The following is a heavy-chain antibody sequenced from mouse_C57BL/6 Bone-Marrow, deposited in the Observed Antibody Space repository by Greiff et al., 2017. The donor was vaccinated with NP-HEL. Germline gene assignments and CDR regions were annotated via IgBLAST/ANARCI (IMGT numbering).Heavy chain of an antibody. D-gene: IGHD3-2*02. Sequence: DVKLVESGGGLVKPGGSLKLSCAASGFTFSDYGMHWVRQAPEKGLEWVAYISSGSSTIYYADTVKGRFTISRDNAKNTLFLQMTSLRSEYTAMYYCARRGQLRLRSYWYFDVWGTGTTVTVSS. V-gene: IGHV5-17*01. CDR2: ISSGSSTI. CDR3: ARRGQLRLRSYWYFDV. CDR1: GFTFSDYG. J-gene: IGHJ1*03.